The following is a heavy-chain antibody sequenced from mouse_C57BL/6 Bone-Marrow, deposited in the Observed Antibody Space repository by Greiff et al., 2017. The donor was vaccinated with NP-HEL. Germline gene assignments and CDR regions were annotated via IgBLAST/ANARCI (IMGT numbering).Heavy chain of an antibody. CDR3: ARWDYYGSSYNAMDY. V-gene: IGHV1-63*01. J-gene: IGHJ4*01. CDR1: GYTFTNYW. Sequence: VQLVESGAELVRPGTSVKMSCKASGYTFTNYWIGWAKQRPGHGLEWIGDIYPGGGYTNYNEQFKGKATLTADKSSSTAYMQFSSLTSEDSAIYYCARWDYYGSSYNAMDYWGQGTSVTVSS. CDR2: IYPGGGYT. D-gene: IGHD1-1*01.